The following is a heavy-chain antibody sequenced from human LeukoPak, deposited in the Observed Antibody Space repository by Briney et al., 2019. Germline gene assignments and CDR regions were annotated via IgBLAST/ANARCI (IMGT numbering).Heavy chain of an antibody. CDR2: IIPIFGIA. CDR1: GGTFSSYA. J-gene: IGHJ6*02. V-gene: IGHV1-69*04. CDR3: ARDSSSIAARPDYYYYGMDV. D-gene: IGHD6-6*01. Sequence: SVKVSCKASGGTFSSYAISWVQQAPGQGLEWMGRIIPIFGIANYAQKFQGRVTITADKSTSTAYMELSSLRSEDTAVYYCARDSSSIAARPDYYYYGMDVWGQGTTVTVSS.